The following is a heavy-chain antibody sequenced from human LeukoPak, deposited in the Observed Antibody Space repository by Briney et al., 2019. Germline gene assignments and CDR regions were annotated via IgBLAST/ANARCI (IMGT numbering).Heavy chain of an antibody. D-gene: IGHD1-26*01. Sequence: SSETLSLTCTVSGGSISSYYWSWIRQPAGKGLEWIGRIYTSGSTNYNPSLKSRVTMSVDTSKNQFSLELSSVTAADTAVYYCARDRGVSGSFNWFGPWGQGTLVTVSS. J-gene: IGHJ5*02. CDR1: GGSISSYY. CDR2: IYTSGST. V-gene: IGHV4-4*07. CDR3: ARDRGVSGSFNWFGP.